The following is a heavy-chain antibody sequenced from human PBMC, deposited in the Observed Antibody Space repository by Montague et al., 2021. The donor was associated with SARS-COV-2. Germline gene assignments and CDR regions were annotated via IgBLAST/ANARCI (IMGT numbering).Heavy chain of an antibody. CDR1: SGSIKSYY. CDR3: ARGGIRLGFGTLEGFDP. J-gene: IGHJ5*02. CDR2: IFYTGTT. Sequence: SETLSLTCTVSSGSIKSYYWNWIRQTPGKGLEWIGYIFYTGTTVSNPSLKSRVTFSVDTSKNQFSLRLSSVTAADTAIYYCARGGIRLGFGTLEGFDPWGQGTLVTVSS. V-gene: IGHV4-59*01. D-gene: IGHD3-10*01.